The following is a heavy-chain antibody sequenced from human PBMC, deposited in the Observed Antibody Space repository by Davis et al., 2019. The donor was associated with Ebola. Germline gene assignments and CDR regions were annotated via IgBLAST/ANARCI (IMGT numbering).Heavy chain of an antibody. CDR1: GFTFSSYS. J-gene: IGHJ4*02. CDR3: ARGKEYCGGDCYFFDY. CDR2: ISSSSSYI. D-gene: IGHD2-21*01. Sequence: GGSLRLCCAASGFTFSSYSMNWVRQAPGKGLEWVSSISSSSSYIYYADSVKGRFTISRDNAKNSLYLQMNSLRAEDTAVYYCARGKEYCGGDCYFFDYWGQGTLVTVSS. V-gene: IGHV3-21*01.